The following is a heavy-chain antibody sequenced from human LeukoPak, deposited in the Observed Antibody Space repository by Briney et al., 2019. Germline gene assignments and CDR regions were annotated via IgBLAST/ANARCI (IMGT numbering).Heavy chain of an antibody. CDR3: AKANDTSGYTY. CDR2: ISGSVVNT. J-gene: IGHJ4*02. Sequence: GGSLRLSCAASGFTFSSYAMSWVRQAPGKGLEWVSTISGSVVNTYYADSVKGRFTISRDISKNTLYLEMNSPRAEDTAIYYCAKANDTSGYTYWGQGTLVTVSS. CDR1: GFTFSSYA. D-gene: IGHD3-22*01. V-gene: IGHV3-23*01.